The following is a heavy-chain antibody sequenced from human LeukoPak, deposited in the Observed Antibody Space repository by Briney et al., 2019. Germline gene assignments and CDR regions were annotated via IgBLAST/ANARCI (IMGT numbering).Heavy chain of an antibody. D-gene: IGHD2-15*01. CDR3: ARRCRGRSCYSDY. CDR1: GYSFTSYW. Sequence: GGSLQISCKGSGYSFTSYWIGWVRQMPGKGLEWMGIIYPGDSDTRYSPSFQGQVTISADKSISTAYLQWSSLKASDTAMYYCARRCRGRSCYSDYWGQGTLVTVSS. V-gene: IGHV5-51*01. CDR2: IYPGDSDT. J-gene: IGHJ4*02.